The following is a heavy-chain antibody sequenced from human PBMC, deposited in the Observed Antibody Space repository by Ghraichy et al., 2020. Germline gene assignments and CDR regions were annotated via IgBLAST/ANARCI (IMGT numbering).Heavy chain of an antibody. CDR3: ARLLYSTTWYLVDY. V-gene: IGHV3-21*01. J-gene: IGHJ4*02. D-gene: IGHD6-13*01. CDR1: GFILSTYS. Sequence: GTLRLSCAASGFILSTYSMTWVRQAPGKGLEWVSSISSSSYYIYYADSVKGRFTISRDNAKNSLYLQMNSLRAEDTAVYYCARLLYSTTWYLVDYWGQGTLVTVSS. CDR2: ISSSSYYI.